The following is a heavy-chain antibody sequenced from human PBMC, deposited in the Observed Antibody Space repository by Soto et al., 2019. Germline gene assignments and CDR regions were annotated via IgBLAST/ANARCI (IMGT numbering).Heavy chain of an antibody. D-gene: IGHD1-20*01. Sequence: QVQLQESGPGLVKPSQTLSLTCTVSGGSISSGGYYWSWIRQHPGKGLEWIGYIYYSGSTYYNPHHKSRVTIPVDTSKNHFSLKLSSVTAADTAVYYCATSRHHSIRGDWFDPWGQGTLVTVSS. CDR1: GGSISSGGYY. CDR2: IYYSGST. V-gene: IGHV4-31*03. J-gene: IGHJ5*02. CDR3: ATSRHHSIRGDWFDP.